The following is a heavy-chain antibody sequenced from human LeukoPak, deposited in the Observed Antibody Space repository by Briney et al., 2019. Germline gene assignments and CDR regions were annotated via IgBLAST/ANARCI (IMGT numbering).Heavy chain of an antibody. CDR2: LYHSGST. J-gene: IGHJ4*02. CDR3: ARELHSGSYYFDY. D-gene: IGHD1-26*01. CDR1: GYSISNAYY. V-gene: IGHV4-38-2*02. Sequence: SETLSLTCTVSGYSISNAYYWGWIRQPPGKGLEWIGSLYHSGSTYYNPSPKSRVTTSVDTSKNRFSLKLTSVTAAGTAVYYCARELHSGSYYFDYWGQGTLVTVSS.